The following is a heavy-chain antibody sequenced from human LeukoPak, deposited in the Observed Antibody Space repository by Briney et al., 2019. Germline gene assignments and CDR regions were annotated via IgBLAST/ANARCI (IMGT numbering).Heavy chain of an antibody. J-gene: IGHJ6*03. V-gene: IGHV1-69*05. CDR3: ARMADYYYYYMDV. D-gene: IGHD5-24*01. CDR2: IIPIFGTA. Sequence: ASVKVSCKASGGTFSSYAISWVRQAPGQGREWMGGIIPIFGTANYAQKFPGRVTITTDESTSTAYMELSSLRSEDTAVYYCARMADYYYYYMDVWGKGTTVTVSS. CDR1: GGTFSSYA.